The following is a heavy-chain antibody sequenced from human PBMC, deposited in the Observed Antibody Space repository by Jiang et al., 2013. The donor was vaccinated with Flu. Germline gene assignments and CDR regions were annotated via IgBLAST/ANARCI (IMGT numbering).Heavy chain of an antibody. CDR1: GGSISSSSYY. V-gene: IGHV4-39*01. CDR3: AGQKGLEWELYFDY. CDR2: IYYSGST. D-gene: IGHD1-26*01. J-gene: IGHJ4*02. Sequence: VKPSETLSLTCTVSGGSISSSSYYWGWIRQPPGKGLEWIGSIYYSGSTYYNPSLKSRVTISVDTSKNQFSLKLSSVTAADTAVYYCAGQKGLEWELYFDYWGQGTLVTVSS.